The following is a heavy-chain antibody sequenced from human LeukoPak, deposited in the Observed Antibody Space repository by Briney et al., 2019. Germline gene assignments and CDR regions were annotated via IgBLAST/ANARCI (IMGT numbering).Heavy chain of an antibody. J-gene: IGHJ4*02. D-gene: IGHD3-22*01. CDR3: AKDRVSGVVAILIGGY. CDR2: ISGSGGST. Sequence: PGGSLRLSCAASGFTFSSYAMSWVRQAPGKGLEWVSAISGSGGSTYYADSVEGRFTISRDNSKNTLYLQMNSLRAEDTAVYYCAKDRVSGVVAILIGGYWGEGTLVTVSS. V-gene: IGHV3-23*01. CDR1: GFTFSSYA.